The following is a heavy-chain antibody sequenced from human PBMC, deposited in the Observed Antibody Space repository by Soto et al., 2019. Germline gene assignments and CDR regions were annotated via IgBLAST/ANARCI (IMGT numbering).Heavy chain of an antibody. CDR2: ISAYDGNT. D-gene: IGHD1-26*01. V-gene: IGHV1-18*01. Sequence: QVQLVQSGAEVKKPGASVKVSCKASGYTFTSYGFSWVRQAPGQGLEWMGWISAYDGNTNYAQTLQGRVTMNTDTCTRTAYMELRNLRSDDTAVYYGARFGIVGATANAFAIRGQGTMVTVSS. CDR1: GYTFTSYG. CDR3: ARFGIVGATANAFAI. J-gene: IGHJ3*02.